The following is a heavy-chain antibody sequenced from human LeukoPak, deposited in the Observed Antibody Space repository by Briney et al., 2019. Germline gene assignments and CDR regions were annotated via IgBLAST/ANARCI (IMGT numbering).Heavy chain of an antibody. D-gene: IGHD6-13*01. J-gene: IGHJ3*02. CDR1: GDTFIIND. Sequence: RASVKVSCKASGDTFIINDINWVRQATGQGLEWMGWMNPNSGNTGYAQKFQGRVTMTRNISITTDYMELTDLRSEDTAVYYCARVTAAGTWTFDIWGQGTTVTVSS. CDR2: MNPNSGNT. CDR3: ARVTAAGTWTFDI. V-gene: IGHV1-8*02.